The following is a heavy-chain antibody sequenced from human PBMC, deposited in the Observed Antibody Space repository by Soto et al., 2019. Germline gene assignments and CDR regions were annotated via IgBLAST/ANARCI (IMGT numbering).Heavy chain of an antibody. Sequence: QVQLQESGPGLVKPSETLSLTCTVSGGSVSSGSYYWSWIRQPPGKGLEWIGYIYYSGSTNYNPYLKRRVTISVDTSKNQFSLKLSSVTAADTAVYYCARERTLQSVGGIFAVPDYWGQGTLVTVSS. CDR2: IYYSGST. CDR3: ARERTLQSVGGIFAVPDY. D-gene: IGHD2-15*01. CDR1: GGSVSSGSYY. J-gene: IGHJ4*02. V-gene: IGHV4-61*01.